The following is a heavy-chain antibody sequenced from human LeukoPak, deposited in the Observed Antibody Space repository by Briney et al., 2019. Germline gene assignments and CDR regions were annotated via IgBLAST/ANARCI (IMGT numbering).Heavy chain of an antibody. V-gene: IGHV4-39*01. CDR3: ARSGTYYRTFDF. CDR1: GGSISSGNYY. D-gene: IGHD1-26*01. J-gene: IGHJ4*02. CDR2: IYYSGST. Sequence: SETLSLTCTVSGGSISSGNYYWNWIRQPPGKGLEWIGSIYYSGSTYYNPSLKSRVTVSVDTSKNQFSLKLSSMTATDTAVYYCARSGTYYRTFDFWGQGTLVTVSS.